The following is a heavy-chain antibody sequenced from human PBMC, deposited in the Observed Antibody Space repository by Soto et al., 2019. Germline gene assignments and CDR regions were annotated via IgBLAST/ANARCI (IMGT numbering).Heavy chain of an antibody. CDR3: ARQLGGIEMATIRPFDY. V-gene: IGHV4-39*01. D-gene: IGHD5-12*01. Sequence: PSETLSLTCTVSGGSISSSSYYWGWIRQPPGKGLEWIGSIYYSGSTYYNPSLKSRVTIPVDTSKNQFSLKLSSVTAADTAVYYCARQLGGIEMATIRPFDYWGRGTLVTVSS. CDR2: IYYSGST. J-gene: IGHJ4*02. CDR1: GGSISSSSYY.